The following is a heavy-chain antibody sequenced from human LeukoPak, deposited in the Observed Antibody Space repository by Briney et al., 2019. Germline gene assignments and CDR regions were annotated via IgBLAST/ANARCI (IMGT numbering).Heavy chain of an antibody. CDR2: IYKTAST. CDR3: ARDVLR. CDR1: GDSITSGGYY. Sequence: SETLSLTCTVSGDSITSGGYYWRWIRQRPGKGLEWIGYIYKTASTYYNPSLKSRVTMSVDTSRNQFSLKVNSVTAADTAVYYCARDVLRWGQGTLVTVSS. J-gene: IGHJ4*02. V-gene: IGHV4-31*03.